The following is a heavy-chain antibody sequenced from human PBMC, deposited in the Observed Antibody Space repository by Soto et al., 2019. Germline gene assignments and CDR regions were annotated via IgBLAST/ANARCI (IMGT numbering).Heavy chain of an antibody. CDR2: ISYDGSNK. D-gene: IGHD6-13*01. Sequence: QVQLVESGGGVVQPGRSLRLSCAASGFSFSSYGMHWVRQAPGKGLEWVAIISYDGSNKYYADSVKGRFTVSRDNTKNTLYLQMNSLRAEDTAVYFCAKDGDSGSWYGFPLFDYWGQGTLVTVSS. J-gene: IGHJ4*02. CDR3: AKDGDSGSWYGFPLFDY. V-gene: IGHV3-30*18. CDR1: GFSFSSYG.